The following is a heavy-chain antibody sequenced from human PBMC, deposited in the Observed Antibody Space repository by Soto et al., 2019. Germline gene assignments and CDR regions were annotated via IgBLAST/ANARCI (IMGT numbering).Heavy chain of an antibody. Sequence: GASVKLSCKACGYTFTSYDINWVRQATGQGLEWMGWMNPNSGNTGYAQKFQGRVTMTRNTSISTAYMELSSLRSEDTAVYYCARGLAAYYDFWSGYYTDYYYYYMDVWGKGTTVTVSS. CDR2: MNPNSGNT. V-gene: IGHV1-8*01. J-gene: IGHJ6*03. CDR1: GYTFTSYD. CDR3: ARGLAAYYDFWSGYYTDYYYYYMDV. D-gene: IGHD3-3*01.